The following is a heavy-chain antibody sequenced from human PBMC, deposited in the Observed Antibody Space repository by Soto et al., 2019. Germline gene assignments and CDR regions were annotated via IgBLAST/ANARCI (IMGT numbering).Heavy chain of an antibody. CDR2: ISGSGGST. D-gene: IGHD1-1*01. CDR3: AKDLGLTTVYYFDY. CDR1: GFTFSSYA. Sequence: LRLSCAASGFTFSSYAMSWVRQAPGKGLEWVSAISGSGGSTYYADSVKGRFTISRDNSKNTLYLQMNSLRAEDTAVYYCAKDLGLTTVYYFDYWGQGTLVTVSS. J-gene: IGHJ4*02. V-gene: IGHV3-23*01.